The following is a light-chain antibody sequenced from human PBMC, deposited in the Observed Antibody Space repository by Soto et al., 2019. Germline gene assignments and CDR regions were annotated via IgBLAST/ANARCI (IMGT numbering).Light chain of an antibody. CDR1: SSDVGGYNY. J-gene: IGLJ1*01. V-gene: IGLV2-14*03. Sequence: QSVLTQPASVSGSPGQSITISCTGTSSDVGGYNYVSWYQQHPGRAPKLIIYDVTNRPSGISNRFSGSKSGNTASLTISGLQAEDEADYYCSSFTSRFTFVFGTGTKLTVL. CDR2: DVT. CDR3: SSFTSRFTFV.